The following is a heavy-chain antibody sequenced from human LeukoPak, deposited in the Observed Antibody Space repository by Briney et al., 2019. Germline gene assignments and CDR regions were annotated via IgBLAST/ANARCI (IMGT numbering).Heavy chain of an antibody. CDR3: ACLAYLGDWYFDL. CDR1: GGSINTYY. J-gene: IGHJ2*01. V-gene: IGHV4-4*07. CDR2: IYTIGGNT. D-gene: IGHD1-26*01. Sequence: SETLSLTCTISGGSINTYYWSWIRQPAGRGLEWLGRIYTIGGNTKYNPSLESRVAMSADTSKNQFSLKMPSATAADTAVYYCACLAYLGDWYFDLWGRGTLVTVSS.